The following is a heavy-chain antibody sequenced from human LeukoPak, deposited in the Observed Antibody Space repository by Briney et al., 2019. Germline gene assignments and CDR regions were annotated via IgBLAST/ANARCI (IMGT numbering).Heavy chain of an antibody. CDR1: EFTFSSYG. D-gene: IGHD3-10*01. CDR3: ARGASTLWFGELLPSPPFDY. J-gene: IGHJ4*02. Sequence: GKSLRLSCAASEFTFSSYGMHWVRQAPGKGLEWVAVIGYDGTNEYYADSVRGRFTISRDNSKNTLYLQVNSLRAEDTAMYYCARGASTLWFGELLPSPPFDYWGQGTLVTVSS. V-gene: IGHV3-33*01. CDR2: IGYDGTNE.